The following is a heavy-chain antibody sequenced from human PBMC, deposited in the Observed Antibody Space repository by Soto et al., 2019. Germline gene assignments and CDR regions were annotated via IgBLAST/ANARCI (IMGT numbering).Heavy chain of an antibody. CDR3: ASMIGDPVLSFDS. D-gene: IGHD3-10*02. J-gene: IGHJ5*01. Sequence: QVQLQESGPGLVKPSETLSLTCTVSGGSISSYYWSWIRQPPGKGLEWIGFIFYSGSTSYNPSLKSRLTITIDTSEYLFSLKLNSVTAADTAVYYCASMIGDPVLSFDSWGQGTLVAVSS. V-gene: IGHV4-59*01. CDR1: GGSISSYY. CDR2: IFYSGST.